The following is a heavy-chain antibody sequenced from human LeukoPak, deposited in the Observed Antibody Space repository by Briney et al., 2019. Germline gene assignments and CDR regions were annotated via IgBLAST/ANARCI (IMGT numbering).Heavy chain of an antibody. V-gene: IGHV3-48*01. J-gene: IGHJ3*02. Sequence: GGSLRLSCAASGFTFSSYSMNWVRQAPGKGLEWCSYISSSSSTIYYADSVKGRFTISRDNAKKSLYLQMNSLRAEDTAVYYCARGQSITMIVVVDKGYAFDIWGQGTMVTVSS. D-gene: IGHD3-22*01. CDR2: ISSSSSTI. CDR3: ARGQSITMIVVVDKGYAFDI. CDR1: GFTFSSYS.